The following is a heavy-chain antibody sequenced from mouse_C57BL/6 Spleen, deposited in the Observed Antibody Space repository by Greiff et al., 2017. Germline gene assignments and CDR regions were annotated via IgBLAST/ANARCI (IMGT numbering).Heavy chain of an antibody. V-gene: IGHV3-1*01. CDR3: ARGDYSTYFDY. D-gene: IGHD2-5*01. CDR2: ISYSGST. CDR1: GYSITSGYD. Sequence: ESGPGMVKPSQSLSLTCTVTGYSITSGYDWHWIRHFPGNKLEWMGYISYSGSTNYNPSLKSRISITHDTSKNHFFLKLNSVTTEDTATYYCARGDYSTYFDYWGQGTTLTVSS. J-gene: IGHJ2*01.